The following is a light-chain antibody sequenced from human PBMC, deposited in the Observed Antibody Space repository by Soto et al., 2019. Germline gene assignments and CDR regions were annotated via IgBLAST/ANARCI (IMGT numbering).Light chain of an antibody. CDR1: QDISNS. Sequence: DIQLTQSPPSLSASVGDRVTITCQANQDISNSLNWYQQKPGKAPKLLIYDASNLETGVPSRFSGSGSETNFTFTITSLQPEAFATYYCQHYHFIHPMYPFGQGTK. V-gene: IGKV1-33*01. CDR3: QHYHFIHPMYP. CDR2: DAS. J-gene: IGKJ2*01.